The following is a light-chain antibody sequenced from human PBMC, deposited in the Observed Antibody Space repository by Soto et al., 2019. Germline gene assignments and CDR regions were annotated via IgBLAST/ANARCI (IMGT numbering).Light chain of an antibody. CDR3: SSYAGSYTVV. Sequence: QSALTQPPSASGSPGQSVTISCTGTSSDVGGYNYVSWYQQYPGKAPKLMIYEASTGASGVPDRFSGSKSGNTASLTVSGLPAAEEADYYCSSYAGSYTVVFGGGTKLTVL. CDR2: EAS. CDR1: SSDVGGYNY. J-gene: IGLJ2*01. V-gene: IGLV2-8*01.